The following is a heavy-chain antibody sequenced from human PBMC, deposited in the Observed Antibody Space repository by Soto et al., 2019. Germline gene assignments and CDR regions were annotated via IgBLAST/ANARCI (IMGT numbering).Heavy chain of an antibody. CDR1: GGSISSGGYY. V-gene: IGHV4-31*03. CDR2: IYYIGST. J-gene: IGHJ4*02. D-gene: IGHD2-15*01. CDR3: ARGQVVAAQH. Sequence: PSETLSLTCTVSGGSISSGGYYWSWIRQHPGKGLEWIGYIYYIGSTYYNPSLKSRVSISLDTSKNQFSLKLSSVTAADTAVYYCARGQVVAAQHWGQGTLVTVSS.